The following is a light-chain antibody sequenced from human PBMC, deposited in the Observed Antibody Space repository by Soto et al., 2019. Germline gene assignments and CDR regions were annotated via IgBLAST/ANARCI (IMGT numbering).Light chain of an antibody. J-gene: IGLJ1*01. CDR3: ATWVDSLSVYV. V-gene: IGLV1-47*01. CDR1: SSRIGSNY. Sequence: ALPQPPSASGTPGQSVTVSCYVSSSRIGSNYVYWYQQLPGTAPKLLIYRNDQRPSGVPDRFSGSRSGTSASLAISGLRSEDEAIYYCATWVDSLSVYVFGTGTKVTVL. CDR2: RND.